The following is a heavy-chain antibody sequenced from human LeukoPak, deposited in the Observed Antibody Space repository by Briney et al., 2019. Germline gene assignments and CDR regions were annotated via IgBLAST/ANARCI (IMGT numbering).Heavy chain of an antibody. V-gene: IGHV3-64*01. J-gene: IGHJ2*01. Sequence: GGSLRLSCAASGFSFSSYDIHWVRQAPGKGLEYVSAISSNGGGTYYATAVKDRFTISRGNSKNTVYLQMGSLRAEDMAVYYCARSTDWYLDLWGRGSLVTVSS. CDR2: ISSNGGGT. CDR3: ARSTDWYLDL. CDR1: GFSFSSYD.